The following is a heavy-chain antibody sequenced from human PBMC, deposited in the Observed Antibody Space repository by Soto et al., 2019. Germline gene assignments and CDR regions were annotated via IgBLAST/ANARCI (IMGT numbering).Heavy chain of an antibody. CDR1: GGSISSYY. CDR3: ARERNYYDSSRLDY. D-gene: IGHD3-22*01. Sequence: PSETLSLTCTVSGGSISSYYWSWIRQPPGKGLEWIGYIYYSGSTNYNPSLKSRVTISVDTSKNQFSLKLSSVTAADTAVYYCARERNYYDSSRLDYWGQGTLVTVSS. CDR2: IYYSGST. V-gene: IGHV4-59*01. J-gene: IGHJ4*02.